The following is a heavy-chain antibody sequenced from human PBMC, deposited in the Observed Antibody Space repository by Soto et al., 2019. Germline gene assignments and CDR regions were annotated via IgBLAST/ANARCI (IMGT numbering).Heavy chain of an antibody. CDR1: GFTFSTYG. V-gene: IGHV3-23*01. D-gene: IGHD2-15*01. CDR3: AKGPGYCSGGSCYSSYYYGMDV. J-gene: IGHJ6*02. CDR2: ITGSGGTT. Sequence: GGSLRLSCAASGFTFSTYGMSWVRQAPGRGLEWVSAITGSGGTTYYAVSVKGRFTITRDNSDNMLYLQMNSLRAEDTAIYYCAKGPGYCSGGSCYSSYYYGMDVWGQGTTVTVSS.